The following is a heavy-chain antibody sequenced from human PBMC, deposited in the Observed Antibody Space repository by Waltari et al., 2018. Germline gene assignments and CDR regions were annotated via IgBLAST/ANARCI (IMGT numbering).Heavy chain of an antibody. CDR1: GFSFRSFG. J-gene: IGHJ4*02. CDR2: IGAVTST. Sequence: EVQLLESGGGLVQPGGSLRLSCAASGFSFRSFGMRWVPQAPGKGLWGGAGIGAVTSTYYADAVKGRFTISRDNSKNTRFLQMNSLRAEDTAIYYCARVHSLGQYDTSGAESNFDHWGQGALVTVSS. V-gene: IGHV3-23*01. CDR3: ARVHSLGQYDTSGAESNFDH. D-gene: IGHD3-22*01.